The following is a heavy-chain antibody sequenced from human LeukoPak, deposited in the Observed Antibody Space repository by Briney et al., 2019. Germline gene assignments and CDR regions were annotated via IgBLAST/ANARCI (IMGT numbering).Heavy chain of an antibody. D-gene: IGHD3-10*01. CDR3: AKSLGDYYDSGVDYDHHYYGMDV. CDR1: GFTFNSYG. Sequence: GGSLRLSCAASGFTFNSYGMHWVRQTPGKGLEWVALLSYDGTNKYYADSVKGRFTISRDNSKNTVYLQVNSLRAEDTAVYYCAKSLGDYYDSGVDYDHHYYGMDVWGKGTTVTVSS. J-gene: IGHJ6*04. V-gene: IGHV3-30*18. CDR2: LSYDGTNK.